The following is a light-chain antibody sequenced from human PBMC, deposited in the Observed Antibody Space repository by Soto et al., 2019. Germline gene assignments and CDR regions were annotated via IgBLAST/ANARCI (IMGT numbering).Light chain of an antibody. CDR3: QSYDNYDIL. Sequence: NFMLIQPQSVSGSPGKTVTISCTRSSGSVTSNFVQWYQQRPGSAPTTIIYEGTQRPSGVPDRFSGSIDRSSNSASLTISGLTTEDEADYYCQSYDNYDILFGGGTKLTVL. CDR1: SGSVTSNF. CDR2: EGT. V-gene: IGLV6-57*04. J-gene: IGLJ3*02.